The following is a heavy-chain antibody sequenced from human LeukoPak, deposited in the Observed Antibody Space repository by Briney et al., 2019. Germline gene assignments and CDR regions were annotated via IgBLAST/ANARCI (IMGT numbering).Heavy chain of an antibody. CDR1: GGSFSGYF. CDR2: INHNGGT. J-gene: IGHJ4*02. CDR3: ARARLRYYYDSSGYPLYFDY. D-gene: IGHD3-22*01. Sequence: DPSETLSLTCAVYGGSFSGYFWSWIRQPPGKGPEWIGDINHNGGTNYNPSLKSRVTISVDTSKNQFSLKLSSVTAADTAVYYCARARLRYYYDSSGYPLYFDYWGQGTLVTVSS. V-gene: IGHV4-34*01.